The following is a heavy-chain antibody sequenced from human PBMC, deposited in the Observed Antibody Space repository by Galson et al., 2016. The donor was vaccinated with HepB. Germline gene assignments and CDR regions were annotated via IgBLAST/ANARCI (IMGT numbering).Heavy chain of an antibody. D-gene: IGHD3-3*01. CDR3: ARDAVNYDFWSGYSPHMDV. Sequence: SVKVSCKASGYTFTSYSIHWVRHAPGERLEWMGWINAVKGDTKYSQKFQGRVTITRDTSASTAYMELSSLKYEDTAVYYCARDAVNYDFWSGYSPHMDVWGQGTTVTVSS. J-gene: IGHJ6*02. CDR2: INAVKGDT. CDR1: GYTFTSYS. V-gene: IGHV1-3*01.